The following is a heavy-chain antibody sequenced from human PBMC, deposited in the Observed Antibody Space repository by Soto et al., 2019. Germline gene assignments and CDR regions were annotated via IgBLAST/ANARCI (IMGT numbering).Heavy chain of an antibody. D-gene: IGHD2-8*01. CDR1: GYTFSSYS. V-gene: IGHV1-18*01. CDR2: ISTTSGNT. Sequence: QIPMVQSGAEVKQPGASVKISCKTSGYTFSSYSINWVRQAPGQGLEWMAWISTTSGNTNYAERVKGRVTVTLDKSARTAFMEMWGLTSDDTAVYFFARDNGYYDFWGQVTLVTVSS. CDR3: ARDNGYYDF. J-gene: IGHJ4*02.